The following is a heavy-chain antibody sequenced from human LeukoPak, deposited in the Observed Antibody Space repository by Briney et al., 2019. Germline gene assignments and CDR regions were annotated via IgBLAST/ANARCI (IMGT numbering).Heavy chain of an antibody. J-gene: IGHJ4*02. CDR3: ASLAPGIAAAGTFGGTDY. Sequence: ASVKLSCTASGSTLTGYYMHWGRQAPGQGLEWMGWINPNSGGTNYAQKFQGRVTMTRDTSISTAYMELSRLRSDDTAVYYWASLAPGIAAAGTFGGTDYWGQGTLVTVSS. D-gene: IGHD6-13*01. CDR1: GSTLTGYY. V-gene: IGHV1-2*02. CDR2: INPNSGGT.